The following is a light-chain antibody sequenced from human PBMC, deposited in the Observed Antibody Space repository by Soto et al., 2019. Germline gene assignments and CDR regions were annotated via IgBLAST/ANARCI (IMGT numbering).Light chain of an antibody. CDR1: RPISNY. CDR3: QHSYNTPRT. V-gene: IGKV1-39*01. Sequence: DIQMTQSPSSLSASVGDRVTITCRASRPISNYLNWYQQKPGQAPQLLIYFASVLESGVPSRFSGGGSGSDFTLTIRSLQPEDFATYYCQHSYNTPRTFGQGTRLDIQ. J-gene: IGKJ2*01. CDR2: FAS.